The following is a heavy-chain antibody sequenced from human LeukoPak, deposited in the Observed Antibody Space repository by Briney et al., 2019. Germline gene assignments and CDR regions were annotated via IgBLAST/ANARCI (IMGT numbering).Heavy chain of an antibody. CDR3: AKGACSSTSCYNYYYYMDV. CDR2: IRYDGSNK. Sequence: GGSLRLSSAASGFTFSSYGMHWVRQAPGKGLEWVAFIRYDGSNKYYADSVKGRFTISRDNSKNTLYLQMNSLRAEDTAVYYCAKGACSSTSCYNYYYYMDVWGKGTTVTISS. J-gene: IGHJ6*03. D-gene: IGHD2-2*02. V-gene: IGHV3-30*02. CDR1: GFTFSSYG.